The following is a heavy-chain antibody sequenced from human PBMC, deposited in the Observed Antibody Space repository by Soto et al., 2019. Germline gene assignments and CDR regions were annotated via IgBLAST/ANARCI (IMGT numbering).Heavy chain of an antibody. V-gene: IGHV3-48*04. CDR2: ISSSSSTI. CDR3: ARDLGDTAMDYYYYGMDV. J-gene: IGHJ6*02. D-gene: IGHD5-18*01. Sequence: GGSLRLSCAASGFTFSSYSMNWVRQAPGKGLEWVSYISSSSSTIYYADSVKGRFTISRDNAKNSLYLQMNSLRAEDTAVYYCARDLGDTAMDYYYYGMDVWGQGTTVTVSS. CDR1: GFTFSSYS.